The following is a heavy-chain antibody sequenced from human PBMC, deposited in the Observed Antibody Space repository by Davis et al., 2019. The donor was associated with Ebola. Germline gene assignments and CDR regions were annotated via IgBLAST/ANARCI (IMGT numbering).Heavy chain of an antibody. V-gene: IGHV4-39*01. CDR2: IYYSGST. CDR3: ANLNSSGWYFDL. D-gene: IGHD6-19*01. J-gene: IGHJ2*01. CDR1: GGSISSSSYY. Sequence: SETLSLTCTVSGGSISSSSYYWGWIRQPPGKGLEWIGSIYYSGSTYYNPSLKSRVTISVDTSKNQFSLKLSSVTAADTAVYYCANLNSSGWYFDLWGRGTLVTVSS.